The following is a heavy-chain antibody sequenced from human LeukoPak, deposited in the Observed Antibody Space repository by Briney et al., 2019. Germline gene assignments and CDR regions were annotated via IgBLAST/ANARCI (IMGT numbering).Heavy chain of an antibody. CDR2: ISGSGSST. J-gene: IGHJ4*02. Sequence: GGSLRLSCATSGFTFRTYAMSWVRQAPGKGLEWVSTISGSGSSTFYADSAKGRFTISRDNSKATLYLRKSSLRVEDTAIYYCAKGVVGDPSYHFDSWSQGILVTVSS. CDR3: AKGVVGDPSYHFDS. D-gene: IGHD3-3*01. V-gene: IGHV3-23*01. CDR1: GFTFRTYA.